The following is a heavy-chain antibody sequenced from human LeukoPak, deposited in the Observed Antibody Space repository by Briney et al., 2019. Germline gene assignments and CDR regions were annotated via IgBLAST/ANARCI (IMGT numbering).Heavy chain of an antibody. Sequence: SQTLSLTCAISGDSFSSNSVTWHWIRQSPSRGLEWLGRTYYRSTWYNDYAVSVRGRITVNPDTSKNQFSLHLNSVTPEDMAVYYCARRLTQYDCFDPWGQGILVTVSS. J-gene: IGHJ5*02. V-gene: IGHV6-1*01. D-gene: IGHD2-2*01. CDR1: GDSFSSNSVT. CDR2: TYYRSTWYN. CDR3: ARRLTQYDCFDP.